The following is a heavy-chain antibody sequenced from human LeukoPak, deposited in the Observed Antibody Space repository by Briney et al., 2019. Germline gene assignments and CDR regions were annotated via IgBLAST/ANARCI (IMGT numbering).Heavy chain of an antibody. J-gene: IGHJ4*02. D-gene: IGHD6-13*01. CDR1: GFTFSTFW. V-gene: IGHV3-7*01. CDR2: VRQDGSET. Sequence: GGSLRLSCAASGFTFSTFWMSWVRQAPGKGLEWVANVRQDGSETYYVDSVKGRFFISRDNAENSLYLQMNSLRGDDTAVYYCARSHSSSLFDYWGQGTLVTVSS. CDR3: ARSHSSSLFDY.